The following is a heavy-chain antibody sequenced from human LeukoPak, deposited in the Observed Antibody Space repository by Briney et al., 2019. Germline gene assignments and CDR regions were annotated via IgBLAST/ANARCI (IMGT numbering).Heavy chain of an antibody. D-gene: IGHD6-19*01. CDR1: GFTFSSYA. Sequence: GGSLRLSCAASGFTFSSYAMHWVRQAPGKGLEWLAVISYDGSNKYYADSVKGRFTISRDNSKNTLYLQMNSLRAEDTAVYYCARDGGIAVASYYFDYWGQGTLVTVSS. V-gene: IGHV3-30-3*01. J-gene: IGHJ4*02. CDR2: ISYDGSNK. CDR3: ARDGGIAVASYYFDY.